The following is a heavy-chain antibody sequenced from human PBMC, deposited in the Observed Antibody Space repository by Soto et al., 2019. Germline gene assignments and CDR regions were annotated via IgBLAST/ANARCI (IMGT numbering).Heavy chain of an antibody. J-gene: IGHJ4*02. CDR2: INPSGGST. CDR1: GYTFTSYG. CDR3: ARDWGYYDSSDYYPGY. Sequence: ASVKVSCKASGYTFTSYGISWVRQAPGQGLEWMGVINPSGGSTTYAQKFQGRVTMTRDTSTSTVYMELSSLRSEDTAVYYCARDWGYYDSSDYYPGYWGQGTLVTVSS. D-gene: IGHD3-22*01. V-gene: IGHV1-46*01.